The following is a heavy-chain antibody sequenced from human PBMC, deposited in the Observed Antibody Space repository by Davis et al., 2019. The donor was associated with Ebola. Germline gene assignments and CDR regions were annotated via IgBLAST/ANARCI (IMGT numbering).Heavy chain of an antibody. CDR3: ARGEYGFGELFSWYYGMDV. CDR2: IYYSGST. CDR1: GGSISSTGYY. V-gene: IGHV4-30-4*08. Sequence: MPSETLSLTCTVSGGSISSTGYYWSWIRQHPGKGLEWIGYIYYSGSTYYNPSLKSRVTISVDTSKNQFSLKLSSVTAADTAVYYCARGEYGFGELFSWYYGMDVWGQGTTVTVSS. D-gene: IGHD3-10*01. J-gene: IGHJ6*02.